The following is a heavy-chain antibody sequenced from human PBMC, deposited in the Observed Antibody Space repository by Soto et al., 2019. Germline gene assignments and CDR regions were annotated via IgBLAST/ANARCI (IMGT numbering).Heavy chain of an antibody. CDR3: AKDLPLWSGYSFSENH. J-gene: IGHJ5*02. V-gene: IGHV3-23*01. CDR2: VSGSGASV. Sequence: EVQLLESGGGFVKPGGSLRLSCEGSGFIFSSHAMSWVRQAPGKGLEWVSSVSGSGASVHLPDFLKGRFSSSRDNSKNTVYLELNNLRVDDTAVYYCAKDLPLWSGYSFSENHWGQGTLVTVSS. D-gene: IGHD3-3*01. CDR1: GFIFSSHA.